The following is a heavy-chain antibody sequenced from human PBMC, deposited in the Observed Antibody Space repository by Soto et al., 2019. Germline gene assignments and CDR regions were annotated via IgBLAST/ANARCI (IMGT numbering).Heavy chain of an antibody. CDR2: IYWDDDK. D-gene: IGHD6-19*01. Sequence: QITLKESGPTLVKPTQTLTLTCTFSGFSLSTRGVAVGWIRQPPGKALEWLAIIYWDDDKRYSPSLKSRRTITKDTSKNQVVLTMTNMDPVDTATYYCAHIKFPLGVAGTGGFDQWGQGTLVTVSS. V-gene: IGHV2-5*02. CDR3: AHIKFPLGVAGTGGFDQ. CDR1: GFSLSTRGVA. J-gene: IGHJ4*02.